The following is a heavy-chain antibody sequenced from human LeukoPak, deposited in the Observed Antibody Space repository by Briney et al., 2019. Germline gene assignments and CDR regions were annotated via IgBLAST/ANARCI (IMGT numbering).Heavy chain of an antibody. CDR2: IYYSGST. J-gene: IGHJ4*02. D-gene: IGHD6-19*01. CDR1: GGSISSYY. CDR3: ASITAVRWGYFDY. Sequence: SETLSLTCTVSGGSISSYYWSWIRQPPGKGLEWIGYIYYSGSTNYNPSLKSRVTISVDTSKNQFSLKLSSVTAADTAVYYCASITAVRWGYFDYWGQGTLVTVSS. V-gene: IGHV4-59*08.